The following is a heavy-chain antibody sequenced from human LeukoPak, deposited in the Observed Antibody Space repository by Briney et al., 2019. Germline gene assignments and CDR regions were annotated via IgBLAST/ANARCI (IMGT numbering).Heavy chain of an antibody. CDR1: GGSISSYY. J-gene: IGHJ4*02. V-gene: IGHV4-59*08. CDR3: ARHGAYSKVWFDY. Sequence: SETLSLTCTVSGGSISSYYWSWIRQPPGKGLEWIGYIYYSGSTNYNPSLKSRVTISVDTSKNQFSLKLSSVTAADTAVYYCARHGAYSKVWFDYWGEGTLVTVSS. CDR2: IYYSGST. D-gene: IGHD4-11*01.